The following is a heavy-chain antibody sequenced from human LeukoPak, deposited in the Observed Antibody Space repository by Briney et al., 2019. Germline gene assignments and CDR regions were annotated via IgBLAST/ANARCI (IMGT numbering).Heavy chain of an antibody. D-gene: IGHD3-3*01. CDR3: ARDGRFLEWLPAGY. V-gene: IGHV3-20*04. J-gene: IGHJ4*02. CDR1: GFTFDDYG. Sequence: GGSLRLSCAASGFTFDDYGMSWVRQAPGKGLEWVSGINLNGGSTGYADSVKGRFTISRDNAKNSLYLQMNSLRAEDTALYYCARDGRFLEWLPAGYWGQGTLVTVSS. CDR2: INLNGGST.